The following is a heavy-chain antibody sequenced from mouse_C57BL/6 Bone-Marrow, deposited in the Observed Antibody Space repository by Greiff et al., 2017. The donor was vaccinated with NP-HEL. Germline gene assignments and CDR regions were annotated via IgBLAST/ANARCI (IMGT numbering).Heavy chain of an antibody. J-gene: IGHJ2*01. Sequence: VHVKQSGGGLVKPGGSLKLSCAASGFTFSDYYMYWVRQTPEKRLEWVATISDGGSYTYYPDSVKGRFTISRDNAKNNLYLQMSSLKSEDTAMYYCARGDYGSSHYFDYWGQGTTLTVSS. V-gene: IGHV5-4*02. CDR1: GFTFSDYY. CDR2: ISDGGSYT. D-gene: IGHD1-1*01. CDR3: ARGDYGSSHYFDY.